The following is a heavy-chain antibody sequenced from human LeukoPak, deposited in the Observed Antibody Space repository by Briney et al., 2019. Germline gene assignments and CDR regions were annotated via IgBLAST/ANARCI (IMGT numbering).Heavy chain of an antibody. V-gene: IGHV4-59*12. CDR1: GGSISSYY. D-gene: IGHD6-13*01. CDR2: IYYSGST. J-gene: IGHJ5*02. CDR3: ARTGYSSSWSLDP. Sequence: PSETLSLTCTVSGGSISSYYWSWIRQPPGKGLEWIGYIYYSGSTNYNPSLKSRITISEDTSKNQFSLKLSSVTAADTAVYYCARTGYSSSWSLDPWGQGTLVTVSS.